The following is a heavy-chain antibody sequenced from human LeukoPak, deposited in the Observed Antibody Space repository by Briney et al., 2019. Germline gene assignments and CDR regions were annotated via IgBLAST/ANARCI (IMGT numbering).Heavy chain of an antibody. Sequence: GGSLRLSCAASGFTFSYYYMNWIRQAPGKGLEWVSYISSSGSTIYYAYSVKGRFTISRDNAKHSLYVQMDSLRDEDAAVYYCERDGYVWLDLWRQGTLVTVSS. V-gene: IGHV3-11*01. CDR3: ERDGYVWLDL. J-gene: IGHJ5*02. D-gene: IGHD5-12*01. CDR2: ISSSGSTI. CDR1: GFTFSYYY.